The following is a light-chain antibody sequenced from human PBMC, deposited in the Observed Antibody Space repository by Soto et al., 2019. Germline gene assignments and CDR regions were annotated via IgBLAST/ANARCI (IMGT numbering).Light chain of an antibody. CDR2: DVN. CDR1: PSDLGAYNY. J-gene: IGLJ3*02. V-gene: IGLV2-14*01. Sequence: QSALTQPASVSGSPGQSITLSCTGTPSDLGAYNYVSWYQQHPGKAPKLMIYDVNNRPSGVSNLFSGSKSGNTASQTISGLQAEDEADYYCSSYTSSSTRVFGGGTKVTVL. CDR3: SSYTSSSTRV.